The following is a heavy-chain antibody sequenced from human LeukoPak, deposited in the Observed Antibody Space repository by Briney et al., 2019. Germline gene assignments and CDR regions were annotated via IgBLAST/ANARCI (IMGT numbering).Heavy chain of an antibody. J-gene: IGHJ4*02. CDR2: ISGSGGST. D-gene: IGHD3-22*01. CDR3: AKDQPNYYDSSGYPLY. Sequence: GGSLRLSCAASGFTFSSYAMSWVRQAPGKGLEWVSAISGSGGSTCYADSVKGRFTISRDNSKNTLYLQMNSLRAEDTAVYYCAKDQPNYYDSSGYPLYWGQGTLVTVSS. CDR1: GFTFSSYA. V-gene: IGHV3-23*01.